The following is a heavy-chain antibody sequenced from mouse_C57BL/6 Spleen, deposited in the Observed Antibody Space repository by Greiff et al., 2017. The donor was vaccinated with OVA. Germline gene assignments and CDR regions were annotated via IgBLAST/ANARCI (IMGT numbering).Heavy chain of an antibody. CDR2: ISDGGSYT. V-gene: IGHV5-4*01. CDR1: GFTFSSYA. Sequence: EVNLVESGGGLVKPGGSLKLSCAASGFTFSSYAMSWVRQTPEKRLEWVATISDGGSYTYYPDNVKGRFTISRDNAKNNLYLQMSHLKSEDTAMYYCARDSNPFAYGGQGTLVTVSA. D-gene: IGHD2-5*01. CDR3: ARDSNPFAY. J-gene: IGHJ3*01.